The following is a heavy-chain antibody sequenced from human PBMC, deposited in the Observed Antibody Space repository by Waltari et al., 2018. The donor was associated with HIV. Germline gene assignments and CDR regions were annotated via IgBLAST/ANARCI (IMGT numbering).Heavy chain of an antibody. J-gene: IGHJ6*02. V-gene: IGHV1-69*04. CDR1: GGTFTSYG. CDR3: ARGAAAGNHFYYGMDV. Sequence: QVQLVQSGAEVKKPGSSVKVSCKASGGTFTSYGISWVRQAPGQGLEWMGRIIPILGITNYSQKFQGRVTITADKSTSTAYMELRSLRSEDTAVYYCARGAAAGNHFYYGMDVWGQGTTVTVSS. CDR2: IIPILGIT. D-gene: IGHD6-13*01.